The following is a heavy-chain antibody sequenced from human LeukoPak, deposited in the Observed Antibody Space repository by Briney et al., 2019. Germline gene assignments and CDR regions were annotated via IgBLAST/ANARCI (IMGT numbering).Heavy chain of an antibody. CDR1: GYSFTSYG. D-gene: IGHD2-15*01. CDR3: ARGSVVVAGAFDY. Sequence: GASVKVSCKASGYSFTSYGINWLRQAPGQGLEWMGWISANNGYTNSAQKVQGRVAMTTDTSTSTAYLELRSLRSDDTAVYFCARGSVVVAGAFDYWGRGTLVTVSS. V-gene: IGHV1-18*01. J-gene: IGHJ4*02. CDR2: ISANNGYT.